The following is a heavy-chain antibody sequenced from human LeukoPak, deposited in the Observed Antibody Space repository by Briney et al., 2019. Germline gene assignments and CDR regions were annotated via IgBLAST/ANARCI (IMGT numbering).Heavy chain of an antibody. V-gene: IGHV4-39*07. Sequence: SETLSLTCTVSGGSISSSSYYWGWIRQPPGKGLEWIGSIYYSGSTYFNPSLKSRVTISVDTSKNQFSLKLSSVTAADTAVYYCASQLRGSPLYYFDYWGQGTLVTVSS. CDR1: GGSISSSSYY. D-gene: IGHD1-7*01. CDR2: IYYSGST. CDR3: ASQLRGSPLYYFDY. J-gene: IGHJ4*02.